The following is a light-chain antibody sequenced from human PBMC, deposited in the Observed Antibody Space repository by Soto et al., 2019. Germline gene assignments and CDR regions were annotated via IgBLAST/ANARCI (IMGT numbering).Light chain of an antibody. V-gene: IGLV2-14*03. CDR1: RTDVDGHDY. J-gene: IGLJ1*01. CDR3: SSYTASTPFYV. CDR2: DVH. Sequence: QPVLTQPASVSGSPGQSITISCTGARTDVDGHDYVSWYQQHPGQAPKLIIFDVHNRPSGVSSRFSGSKSGDTASLTISGLRAEDDGDYYCSSYTASTPFYVFGTGTKLTVL.